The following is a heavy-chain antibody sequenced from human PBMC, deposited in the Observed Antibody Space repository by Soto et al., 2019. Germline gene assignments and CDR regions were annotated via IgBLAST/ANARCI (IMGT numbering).Heavy chain of an antibody. CDR3: AVYSSSSRGPFDP. CDR2: INAGNGNT. D-gene: IGHD6-6*01. Sequence: GASVKVSCKASGYTFTSYAMHWVRQAPGQRLEWMGWINAGNGNTKYSQKFQGRVTITRDTSASTAYMELSSLRSEDTAVYYCAVYSSSSRGPFDPWGQGTLVTVSS. CDR1: GYTFTSYA. V-gene: IGHV1-3*01. J-gene: IGHJ5*02.